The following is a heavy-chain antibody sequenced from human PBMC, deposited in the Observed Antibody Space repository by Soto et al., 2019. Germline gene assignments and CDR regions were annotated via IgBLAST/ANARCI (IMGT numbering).Heavy chain of an antibody. D-gene: IGHD3-22*01. CDR2: IIPIFGTA. V-gene: IGHV1-69*01. Sequence: QGQLVQSGAAVKKPGSSVKVSCKASGDTFRSYAISWVRQAPGQGLEWMGGIIPIFGTANYAQKLQGRVTITADESTSTAYMELSSLRSEDTAVYYCARDGSGYRSRASPMDVWGQGTTVTVSS. J-gene: IGHJ6*02. CDR3: ARDGSGYRSRASPMDV. CDR1: GDTFRSYA.